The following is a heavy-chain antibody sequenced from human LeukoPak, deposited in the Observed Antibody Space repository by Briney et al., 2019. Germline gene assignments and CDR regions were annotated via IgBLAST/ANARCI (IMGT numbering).Heavy chain of an antibody. Sequence: GGSLRLSCAASGFTFSSYAMSWVRQAPGKGLEWVSAISGSGGSTYYADSVKGRFTISRDNAKNSLYLQMNSLRAEDTAVYYCATIGVGYCSSTSCLHVWGQGTLVTVSS. J-gene: IGHJ4*02. D-gene: IGHD2-2*01. CDR2: ISGSGGST. CDR3: ATIGVGYCSSTSCLHV. V-gene: IGHV3-23*01. CDR1: GFTFSSYA.